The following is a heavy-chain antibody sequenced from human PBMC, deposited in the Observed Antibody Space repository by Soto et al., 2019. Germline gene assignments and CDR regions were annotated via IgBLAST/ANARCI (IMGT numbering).Heavy chain of an antibody. D-gene: IGHD4-4*01. Sequence: GGSLRLSCAASGFTFTSYDMHWVRQAPGKGLEWMALILYDGSAEYYADSVKGRFTISRDNSRSTLYLQRNSLRAEDTAVYYCARSRDGYSFYFYYGMDGWGQGTTVTVSS. CDR2: ILYDGSAE. V-gene: IGHV3-30*03. CDR3: ARSRDGYSFYFYYGMDG. CDR1: GFTFTSYD. J-gene: IGHJ6*02.